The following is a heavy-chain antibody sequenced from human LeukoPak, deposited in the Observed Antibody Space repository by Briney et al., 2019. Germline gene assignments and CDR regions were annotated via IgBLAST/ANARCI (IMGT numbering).Heavy chain of an antibody. D-gene: IGHD5-12*01. Sequence: ASVKVSCKASGYSFSSYGITWVRQAPGQGLEWMGWISAYNDNTKYAQKFQDRVITTRDTSTSTAYMELTRLTSDDTAVYYCARVRLPIVGTIGWFDLWGQGTPVTASS. J-gene: IGHJ5*02. CDR3: ARVRLPIVGTIGWFDL. V-gene: IGHV1-18*01. CDR1: GYSFSSYG. CDR2: ISAYNDNT.